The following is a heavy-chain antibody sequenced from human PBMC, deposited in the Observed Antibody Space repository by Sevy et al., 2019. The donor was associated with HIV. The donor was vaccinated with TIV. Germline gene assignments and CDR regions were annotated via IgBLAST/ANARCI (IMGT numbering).Heavy chain of an antibody. CDR2: ILYEGTET. CDR1: GFAFITHA. D-gene: IGHD2-2*01. CDR3: ARDGGNSVKWYPLY. Sequence: GGSLRLSCAASGFAFITHAMHWVRQAPGKGLEWVAVILYEGTETFYAASVEGRFTISRDNSKNMLSLQINSLRPEDTAVYYCARDGGNSVKWYPLYWGHGTLVTVSS. V-gene: IGHV3-30-3*01. J-gene: IGHJ4*01.